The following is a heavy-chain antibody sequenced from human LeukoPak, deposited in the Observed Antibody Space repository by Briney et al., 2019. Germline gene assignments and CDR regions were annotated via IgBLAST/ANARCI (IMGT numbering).Heavy chain of an antibody. CDR2: ISGRGGNT. CDR3: AKEGPDIVVPDI. CDR1: GFTFSSYA. Sequence: GGSLRLSCAASGFTFSSYAMSWVRQAPGKGLEWVSGISGRGGNTYYADSVKGRFTISRDNSKNTLYLQMNSLRAEDTAVYYCAKEGPDIVVPDIWGQGTMVTVSS. J-gene: IGHJ3*02. D-gene: IGHD5-12*01. V-gene: IGHV3-23*01.